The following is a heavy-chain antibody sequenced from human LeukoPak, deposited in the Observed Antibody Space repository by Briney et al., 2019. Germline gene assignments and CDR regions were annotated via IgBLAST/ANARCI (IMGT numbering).Heavy chain of an antibody. J-gene: IGHJ4*02. CDR3: ARDGGGDY. CDR2: ITSGSSTI. CDR1: GFTFSSYA. Sequence: PGGSLRLSCAASGFTFSSYAMSWVRQAPGKGLEWVSYITSGSSTIYYADSVKGRFTISRDNAKNSLFLQMNSLRAEDTAVYYCARDGGGDYWGQGTLVTVSS. V-gene: IGHV3-48*01. D-gene: IGHD3-16*01.